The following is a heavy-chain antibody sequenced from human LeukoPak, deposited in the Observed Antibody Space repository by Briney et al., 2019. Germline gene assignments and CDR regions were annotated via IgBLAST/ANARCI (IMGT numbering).Heavy chain of an antibody. CDR1: GYTFPGYY. D-gene: IGHD3-22*01. V-gene: IGHV1-2*02. Sequence: ASVKVSCKASGYTFPGYYMHWVRQAPRQGLEWMGWINPNSGGSHYAQKLQGRVTMTRDTSISTAYMELSRLRSDDTAVYYCARGLPEDYYESSGYPINWFDPWGQGTLVTVSS. CDR3: ARGLPEDYYESSGYPINWFDP. J-gene: IGHJ5*02. CDR2: INPNSGGS.